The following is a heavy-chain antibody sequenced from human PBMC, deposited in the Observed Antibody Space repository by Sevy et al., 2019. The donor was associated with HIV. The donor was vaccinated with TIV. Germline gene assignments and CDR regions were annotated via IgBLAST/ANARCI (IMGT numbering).Heavy chain of an antibody. CDR3: AKSVRIAAAGPLMYYYYGMDV. V-gene: IGHV3-30*18. D-gene: IGHD6-13*01. CDR2: ISYDGSNK. Sequence: GGSLRLSCAASGFTFSSYGMHWVRQAPGKGLEWVAVISYDGSNKYYVDSVKGRFTISRDNSKNTLYLQMNSLRAEDTAVYYCAKSVRIAAAGPLMYYYYGMDVWGQGTTVTVSS. J-gene: IGHJ6*02. CDR1: GFTFSSYG.